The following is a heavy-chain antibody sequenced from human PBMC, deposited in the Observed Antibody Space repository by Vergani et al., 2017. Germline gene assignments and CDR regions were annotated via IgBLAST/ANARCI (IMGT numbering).Heavy chain of an antibody. J-gene: IGHJ4*02. CDR2: ISGRGGST. Sequence: EVQLSESGGGLVQPGGSLRLSCAASEFTFSNYAMSWVRQAPGKGLEWVSAISGRGGSTYYADSVKGRFTISRDNSKNTLYLQMNSLRAEDTAVYYCAKDVDSYGYSFGYWGQGTLVTVSS. CDR1: EFTFSNYA. D-gene: IGHD5-18*01. V-gene: IGHV3-23*01. CDR3: AKDVDSYGYSFGY.